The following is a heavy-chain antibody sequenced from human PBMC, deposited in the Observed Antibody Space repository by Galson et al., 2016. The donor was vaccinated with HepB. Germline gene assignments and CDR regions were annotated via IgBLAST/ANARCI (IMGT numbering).Heavy chain of an antibody. V-gene: IGHV3-21*01. D-gene: IGHD2-2*01. CDR1: GFTFSTYS. CDR2: ITSTSSYI. J-gene: IGHJ4*02. Sequence: SLRLSCAASGFTFSTYSMNWVRQAPGKGLEWVSSITSTSSYIFQADSVKGRFTISSDNAKNSLYLQMNSLRAEDTAIYYCARDTLRPAGVPFDNWGRGTLVTVSS. CDR3: ARDTLRPAGVPFDN.